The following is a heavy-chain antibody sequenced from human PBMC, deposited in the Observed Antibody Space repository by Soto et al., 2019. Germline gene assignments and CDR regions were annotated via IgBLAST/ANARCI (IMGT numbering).Heavy chain of an antibody. V-gene: IGHV3-23*01. Sequence: EVQLLESGGGLVQPGESLRLSCAASGFTFSSYAMSWVRQAPGKGLEWVSVIMGSDDSTYYADSVKGRFTISRDNSKNTLYLQMNSLRAEDTAVYYCAKRSSSSTFDYWGQGTLVTVSS. D-gene: IGHD6-6*01. CDR1: GFTFSSYA. CDR2: IMGSDDST. J-gene: IGHJ4*02. CDR3: AKRSSSSTFDY.